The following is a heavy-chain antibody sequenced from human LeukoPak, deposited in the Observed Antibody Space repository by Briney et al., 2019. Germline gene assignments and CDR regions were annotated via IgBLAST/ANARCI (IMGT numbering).Heavy chain of an antibody. J-gene: IGHJ5*02. CDR1: GYTFTSYG. CDR2: ISAYNGNT. Sequence: GASVKVSCKASGYTFTSYGISWVRQAPGQGLEWMGWISAYNGNTNYAQKLQGRITMTTDASTSTAYMELTILRSDDTAVYYCARDGRGHWDTSRWYLGNWFDPWGQGTLVTVSS. V-gene: IGHV1-18*01. D-gene: IGHD6-13*01. CDR3: ARDGRGHWDTSRWYLGNWFDP.